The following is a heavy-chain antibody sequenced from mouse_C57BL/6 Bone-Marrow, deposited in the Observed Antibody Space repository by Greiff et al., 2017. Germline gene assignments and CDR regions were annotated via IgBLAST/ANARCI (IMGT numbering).Heavy chain of an antibody. Sequence: EVQLVESGGDLVKPGGSLKLSCAASGFTFSSYGMSWVRQTPDKRLEWVATISSSGSSTYYPDSVKGRFTISRDNAKNTLYLQMSSLKSEDTAMYYCARPSSSCSWIAYWGQGTLVTVSA. V-gene: IGHV5-6*01. D-gene: IGHD1-1*01. CDR3: ARPSSSCSWIAY. CDR2: ISSSGSST. J-gene: IGHJ3*01. CDR1: GFTFSSYG.